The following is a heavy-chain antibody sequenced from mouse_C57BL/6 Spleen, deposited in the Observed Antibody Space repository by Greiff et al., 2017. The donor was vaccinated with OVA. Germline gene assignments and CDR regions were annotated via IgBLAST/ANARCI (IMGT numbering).Heavy chain of an antibody. J-gene: IGHJ1*03. D-gene: IGHD4-1*01. CDR2: INYDGSST. Sequence: DVKLVESEGGLVQPGSSMKLSCTASGFTFSDYYMAWVRQVPEKGLEWVANINYDGSSTYYLDSLKSRFIISRDNAKNILYLQLSSLKSEDTATYYCARNWDWYFDVWGTGTTVTVSS. CDR1: GFTFSDYY. CDR3: ARNWDWYFDV. V-gene: IGHV5-16*01.